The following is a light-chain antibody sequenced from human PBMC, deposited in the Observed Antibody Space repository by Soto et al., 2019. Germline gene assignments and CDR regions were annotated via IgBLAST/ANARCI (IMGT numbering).Light chain of an antibody. CDR1: QSVDRNY. CDR3: HQFASTPRT. J-gene: IGKJ1*01. Sequence: EIVLTQSPGTLSLSPGESATLSCRASQSVDRNYLAWFQQKPGQAPRLLIYGASSRAIGIPPRFSGSGSGTEFVLTISGLEPEDFAVYYCHQFASTPRTFGQGTKVERK. CDR2: GAS. V-gene: IGKV3-20*01.